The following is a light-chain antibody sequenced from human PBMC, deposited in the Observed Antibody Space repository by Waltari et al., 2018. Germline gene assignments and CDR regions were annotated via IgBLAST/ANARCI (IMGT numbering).Light chain of an antibody. CDR3: QSYDNSIQGV. CDR1: SGNIASNY. Sequence: NFMLTQPHSVSGSPGKTVTISCTRSSGNIASNYVQWYQQRPGRAPTTVIYEDDQRPSGVPDRFSGSIDTSSNSASLTISGLKTEDEAYCYCQSYDNSIQGVFGGGTKLTVL. CDR2: EDD. J-gene: IGLJ3*02. V-gene: IGLV6-57*04.